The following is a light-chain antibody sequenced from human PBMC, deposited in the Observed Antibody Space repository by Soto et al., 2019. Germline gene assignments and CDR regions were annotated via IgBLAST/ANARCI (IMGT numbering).Light chain of an antibody. J-gene: IGKJ1*01. CDR2: RGS. CDR1: QNIRGNE. V-gene: IGKV3-20*01. Sequence: EVVLTQSPGTLSLSPGERATLSCRASQNIRGNELAWYQQKPGQAPRLLIYRGSSRATGIPGRFSGRGSGTDVPLTIPRLEPEDFAVYYCQDSGTSAPWTFGQGTKVEIK. CDR3: QDSGTSAPWT.